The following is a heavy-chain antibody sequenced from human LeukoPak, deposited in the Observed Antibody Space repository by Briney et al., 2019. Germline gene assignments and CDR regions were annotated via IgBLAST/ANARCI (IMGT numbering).Heavy chain of an antibody. Sequence: PGGSLRLSCAASGFTFSSYEMNWVRQAPGKGLEWVSYISSSGSTIYYADSVKGRFTISRDNAKNSLYLQMNSLRAEDTAVYYCARGHPWAAAVDYWGQGTLVTVSS. CDR3: ARGHPWAAAVDY. J-gene: IGHJ4*02. CDR1: GFTFSSYE. CDR2: ISSSGSTI. V-gene: IGHV3-48*03. D-gene: IGHD6-13*01.